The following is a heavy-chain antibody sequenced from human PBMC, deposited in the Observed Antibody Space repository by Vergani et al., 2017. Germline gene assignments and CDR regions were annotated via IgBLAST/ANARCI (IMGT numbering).Heavy chain of an antibody. V-gene: IGHV3-30*18. CDR2: ISYDGSNK. CDR3: AKDHRWGGSSRYYYYYYYMDV. Sequence: QVQLVESGGGVVQPGRSLRLSCAASGFTFSSYGMHWVRQAPGKGLEWVAVISYDGSNKYYADSVKGRFTISRDNSKNKLYLQMNSLRAEDTAVYYCAKDHRWGGSSRYYYYYYYMDVWGKGTTVTVSS. D-gene: IGHD3-16*01. CDR1: GFTFSSYG. J-gene: IGHJ6*03.